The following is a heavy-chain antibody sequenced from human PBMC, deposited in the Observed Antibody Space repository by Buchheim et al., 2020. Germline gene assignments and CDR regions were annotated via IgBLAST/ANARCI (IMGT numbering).Heavy chain of an antibody. CDR3: ARGGVAVAAIDY. J-gene: IGHJ4*02. CDR2: ISYDGSNK. CDR1: GFTFSSYA. V-gene: IGHV3-30-3*01. Sequence: QVQLVESGGGVVQPGRSLRLSCAASGFTFSSYAMHWVRQAPGKGLEWVAVISYDGSNKYYADSVKGRFTISRDNSKHTLYLQMNSLRAEDTAVYYCARGGVAVAAIDYWGQGTL. D-gene: IGHD6-19*01.